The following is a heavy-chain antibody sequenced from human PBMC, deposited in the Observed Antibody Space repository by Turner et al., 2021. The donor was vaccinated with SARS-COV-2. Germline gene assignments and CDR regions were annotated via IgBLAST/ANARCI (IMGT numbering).Heavy chain of an antibody. CDR1: GGTFNTYA. J-gene: IGHJ5*02. CDR2: IIPIFGTA. CDR3: ARARGVDYYDSSGQRFDP. D-gene: IGHD3-22*01. V-gene: IGHV1-69*01. Sequence: QVQLVQSGDELMKPGSSVYFSCKASGGTFNTYAISWVRQATGQGLEWMGVIIPIFGTANYAQKVQGRVTITADETTSTAYMEQRSQRSEDTAVYYCARARGVDYYDSSGQRFDPWGQGTLVTVTS.